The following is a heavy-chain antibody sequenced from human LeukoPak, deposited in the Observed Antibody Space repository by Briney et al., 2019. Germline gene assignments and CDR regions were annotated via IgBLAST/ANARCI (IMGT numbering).Heavy chain of an antibody. CDR2: IGDSGDGA. D-gene: IGHD6-13*01. J-gene: IGHJ4*02. V-gene: IGHV3-23*01. CDR1: RLTFRTYA. CDR3: AKDRAPGSWHTPCDC. Sequence: PGWALPLSCLASRLTFRTYAMSWVGPAPGKGVEGVSGIGDSGDGAYYAESVNARFTVSRDNSKYTVFLQMNTLRADDKAKYYCAKDRAPGSWHTPCDCWGQGTLVTVST.